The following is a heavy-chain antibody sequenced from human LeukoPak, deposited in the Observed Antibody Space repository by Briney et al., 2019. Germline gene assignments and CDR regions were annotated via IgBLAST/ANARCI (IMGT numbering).Heavy chain of an antibody. J-gene: IGHJ4*02. D-gene: IGHD3-16*02. CDR1: GYNFTSYG. Sequence: ASVNVSCKASGYNFTSYGISWVRQAPGQGLEWMGWISAYNGNTNYAQKLQGRVTMTTDTSTGTAYMELRSLRSDDTAVYYCARDGKNYDYVWGSYRYTASFDYWGQGTLVTVSS. CDR3: ARDGKNYDYVWGSYRYTASFDY. V-gene: IGHV1-18*01. CDR2: ISAYNGNT.